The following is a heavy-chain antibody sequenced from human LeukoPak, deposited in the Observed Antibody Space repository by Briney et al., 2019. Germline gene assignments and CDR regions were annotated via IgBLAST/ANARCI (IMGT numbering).Heavy chain of an antibody. CDR2: INPSGGST. D-gene: IGHD2-15*01. V-gene: IGHV1-46*01. Sequence: ASVKVSCTASGYTFTIYYMHWVRQAPGQGLEWMGIINPSGGSTSYAQKFQGRVTMTRDTSTSTVYMELSSLRSEDTAVYYCARDLYCSGGSCYHNWFDPWGQGALVTVSS. J-gene: IGHJ5*02. CDR1: GYTFTIYY. CDR3: ARDLYCSGGSCYHNWFDP.